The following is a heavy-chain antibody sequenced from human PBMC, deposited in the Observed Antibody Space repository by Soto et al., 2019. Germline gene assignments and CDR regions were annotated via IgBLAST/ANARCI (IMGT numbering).Heavy chain of an antibody. D-gene: IGHD2-8*01. J-gene: IGHJ6*02. V-gene: IGHV1-18*04. CDR1: GYTFTSYG. CDR2: ISAYNGNT. CDR3: AKGRRVFPIEPYVYYGLDV. Sequence: SVKVSCKASGYTFTSYGISWVRQAPGQGLEWMGWISAYNGNTNYAQKLQGRVTMTTDTSTSTAYMELRSLRADDTAVYYCAKGRRVFPIEPYVYYGLDVWGQGTTVTVSS.